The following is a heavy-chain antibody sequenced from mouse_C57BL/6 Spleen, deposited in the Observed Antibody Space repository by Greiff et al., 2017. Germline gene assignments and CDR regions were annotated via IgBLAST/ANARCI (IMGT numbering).Heavy chain of an antibody. Sequence: VQLQQSGPELVKPGASVKISCKASGYSFTGYYMNWVKQSPEKSLEWIGEINPSTGGTTYNQKFKAKATLTVDKSSSTAYMQLKSLTSEDSAVYYCARRDYYGSSSLAMDYWGQGTSVTVSS. CDR1: GYSFTGYY. D-gene: IGHD1-1*01. CDR3: ARRDYYGSSSLAMDY. V-gene: IGHV1-42*01. J-gene: IGHJ4*01. CDR2: INPSTGGT.